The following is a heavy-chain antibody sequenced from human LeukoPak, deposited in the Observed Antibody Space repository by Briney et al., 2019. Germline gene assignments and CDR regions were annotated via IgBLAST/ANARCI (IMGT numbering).Heavy chain of an antibody. CDR3: ATAFHSRGRYFDY. Sequence: GASVKVSCEVAGYTLTELSMHWVRQAPGKGLEWMGGFDPEDGETIYAQKFQGRVTMTEDTSTDTAYMELSSLRSEDTAVYYCATAFHSRGRYFDYWGQGTLVTVSS. D-gene: IGHD3-22*01. V-gene: IGHV1-24*01. J-gene: IGHJ4*02. CDR1: GYTLTELS. CDR2: FDPEDGET.